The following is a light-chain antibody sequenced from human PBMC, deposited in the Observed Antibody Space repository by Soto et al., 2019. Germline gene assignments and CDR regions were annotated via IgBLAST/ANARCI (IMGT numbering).Light chain of an antibody. Sequence: DIVMTQSPDSLAVSLGERATINCKSSQSVLYSSNNKNYLAWYQQRPGQPPKLLIYWVSTRESGVPDRSSGSGSGTDFTLTITSLQAEDVAVYYCQQYESTPPTFGQGTKLEIK. V-gene: IGKV4-1*01. CDR3: QQYESTPPT. CDR1: QSVLYSSNNKNY. J-gene: IGKJ2*01. CDR2: WVS.